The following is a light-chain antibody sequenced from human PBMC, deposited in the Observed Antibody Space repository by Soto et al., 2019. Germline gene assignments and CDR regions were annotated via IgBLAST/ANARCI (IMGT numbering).Light chain of an antibody. Sequence: SVLTQPASVSGSLGQSITISCTGTTSDVGGYNYASWYQQHPGKAPILMIYEVTNRPSGVSNRFSGSKSGDTASLTISGLQVEDEAEYYCGSYTGSITYVFGTGTKVTVL. CDR3: GSYTGSITYV. CDR1: TSDVGGYNY. J-gene: IGLJ1*01. V-gene: IGLV2-14*01. CDR2: EVT.